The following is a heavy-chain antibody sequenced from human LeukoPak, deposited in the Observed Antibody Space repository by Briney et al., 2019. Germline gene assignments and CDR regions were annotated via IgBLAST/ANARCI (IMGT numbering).Heavy chain of an antibody. V-gene: IGHV3-33*01. Sequence: GGSLRLSCAASGFTFSSYGMHWVRQAPGKGLEWVAVIWYDGSNKYYADSVKGRFTISRDNSKNTLYLQMNSLRAEDTAVYYCARDLRRYCSSTSCSRIDYWGQGTLVTVSS. CDR2: IWYDGSNK. CDR1: GFTFSSYG. J-gene: IGHJ4*02. CDR3: ARDLRRYCSSTSCSRIDY. D-gene: IGHD2-2*01.